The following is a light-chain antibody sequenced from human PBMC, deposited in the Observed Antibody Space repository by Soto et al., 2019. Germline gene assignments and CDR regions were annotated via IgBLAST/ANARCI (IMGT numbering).Light chain of an antibody. CDR2: EVS. J-gene: IGLJ1*01. CDR3: GSYTSSSTLNNV. V-gene: IGLV2-14*01. CDR1: SSDIGGYNY. Sequence: QSALTQPASVSGSPGQSITISCTGSSSDIGGYNYVSWYQQHPGKAPKLLIYEVSNRPSGISDRFSGSKSGNTATLTISGLQAEDEADYHCGSYTSSSTLNNVFGSGTKVTVL.